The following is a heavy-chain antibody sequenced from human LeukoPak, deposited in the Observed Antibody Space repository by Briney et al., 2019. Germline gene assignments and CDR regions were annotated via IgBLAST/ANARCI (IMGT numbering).Heavy chain of an antibody. V-gene: IGHV3-48*04. D-gene: IGHD1-7*01. Sequence: PGGSLRLSCAASGFTFSSFSMNWVRQAPGKGLEWVSYIRTSGTNTDYTGSEKGRFTISRDNAKNSLYLQMNSLRAEDTAVYYCARMNYVSSGWGAPFDYWGQGTLVTVSS. J-gene: IGHJ4*02. CDR3: ARMNYVSSGWGAPFDY. CDR1: GFTFSSFS. CDR2: IRTSGTNT.